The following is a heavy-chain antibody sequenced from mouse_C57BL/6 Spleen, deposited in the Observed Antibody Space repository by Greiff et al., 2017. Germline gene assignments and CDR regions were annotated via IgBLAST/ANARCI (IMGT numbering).Heavy chain of an antibody. CDR2: IYPGDGDT. CDR3: AREGKEDAMDY. D-gene: IGHD1-3*01. V-gene: IGHV1-82*01. CDR1: GYAFSSSW. Sequence: VQLQQSGPELVKPGASVKISCKASGYAFSSSWMNWVKQRPGKGLEWIGRIYPGDGDTNYNGKFKGKATLTADKSSSTAYMQLSSLTSEDSAVYFCAREGKEDAMDYWGQGTSVTVSS. J-gene: IGHJ4*01.